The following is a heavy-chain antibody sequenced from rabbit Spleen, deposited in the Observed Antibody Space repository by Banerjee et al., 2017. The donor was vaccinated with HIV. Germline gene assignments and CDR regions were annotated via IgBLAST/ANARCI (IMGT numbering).Heavy chain of an antibody. CDR3: ARDAGSSFSSYGMDL. Sequence: QSLEESGGDLVKPGTSLTLTCTASGFDLNSYYYMCWVRQAPGKGLEWIACIYTGSGSTYYASWAKGRFTISKASSTTVTLQMTRLTAADTATYFCARDAGSSFSSYGMDLWGPGTLVTVS. D-gene: IGHD8-1*01. CDR1: GFDLNSYYY. CDR2: IYTGSGST. V-gene: IGHV1S40*01. J-gene: IGHJ6*01.